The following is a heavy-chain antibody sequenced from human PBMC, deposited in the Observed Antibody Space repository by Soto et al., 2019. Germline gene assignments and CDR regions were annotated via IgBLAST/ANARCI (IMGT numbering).Heavy chain of an antibody. D-gene: IGHD2-2*02. CDR3: ARDPDPIVVVPAAILLNDYYYGMDV. CDR1: GYTFTSYY. Sequence: ASVKVSCKASGYTFTSYYMHWVRQAPGQGLEWMGIIHPSGGSTSYAQKFQGRVTMTRDTSTSTVYMELSSLRSEDTAVYYCARDPDPIVVVPAAILLNDYYYGMDVWGQGTTVTVSS. CDR2: IHPSGGST. V-gene: IGHV1-46*01. J-gene: IGHJ6*02.